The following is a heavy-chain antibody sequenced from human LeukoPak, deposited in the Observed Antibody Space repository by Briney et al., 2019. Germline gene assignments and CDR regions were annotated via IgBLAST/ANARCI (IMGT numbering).Heavy chain of an antibody. CDR3: ARWVGSSGSFDY. CDR1: GGSFSGYY. Sequence: PSETLSLTCAVYGGSFSGYYWSWIRQPPGKGLEWIGYIYYSGTIKYNPSLKSRVTISIDTSKNQFSLKLSSVTAADTAVYSCARWVGSSGSFDYWGQGTLVTVSS. J-gene: IGHJ4*02. V-gene: IGHV4-59*01. D-gene: IGHD6-19*01. CDR2: IYYSGTI.